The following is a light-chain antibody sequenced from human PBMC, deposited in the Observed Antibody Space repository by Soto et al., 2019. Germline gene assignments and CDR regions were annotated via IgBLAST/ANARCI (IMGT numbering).Light chain of an antibody. V-gene: IGLV2-23*01. Sequence: QSALTQPASVSGSPGQSITISCTGTSSDVGSYNLVSWYQQHPGKAPKLMIYEGSKRPSGVSNRFSGSKSGNTASLTISGLEAEDEADCYCCSCAGSSRVFGGGTKVTVL. CDR3: CSCAGSSRV. J-gene: IGLJ3*02. CDR1: SSDVGSYNL. CDR2: EGS.